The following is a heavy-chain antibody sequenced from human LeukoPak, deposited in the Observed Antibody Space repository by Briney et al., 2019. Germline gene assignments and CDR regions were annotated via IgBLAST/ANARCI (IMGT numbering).Heavy chain of an antibody. CDR2: IKQDGSEK. CDR1: GFTFSSYW. CDR3: VRHTAEGDFDY. V-gene: IGHV3-7*01. J-gene: IGHJ4*02. Sequence: GGSLRLSCAASGFTFSSYWMSWVRQAPGKGLEWVANIKQDGSEKYYVDSVKGRFTISRDNAKNSLYLQMNSLRAEDTAVYYCVRHTAEGDFDYWGQGTLVTVSS. D-gene: IGHD6-25*01.